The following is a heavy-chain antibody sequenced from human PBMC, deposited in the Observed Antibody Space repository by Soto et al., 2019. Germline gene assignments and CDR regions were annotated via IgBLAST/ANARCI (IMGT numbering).Heavy chain of an antibody. V-gene: IGHV6-1*01. J-gene: IGHJ4*01. Sequence: TLSLTCAITGDSVSGNSAGWSWVRQSPSRGLEWLGRTYYRSKWYYEYAVSVRGRITINPDTSKNQYSLQLNSVTPEDTAVYFCARGEQYSGRIFDYWGQGTLVTVSS. CDR3: ARGEQYSGRIFDY. CDR2: TYYRSKWYY. D-gene: IGHD1-26*01. CDR1: GDSVSGNSAG.